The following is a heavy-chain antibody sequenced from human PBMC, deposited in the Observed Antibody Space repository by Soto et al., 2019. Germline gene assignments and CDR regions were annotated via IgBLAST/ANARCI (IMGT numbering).Heavy chain of an antibody. D-gene: IGHD5-12*01. CDR3: AAGGGLPRYY. J-gene: IGHJ4*02. CDR2: IYHSGST. CDR1: GGSISSGGYS. V-gene: IGHV4-30-2*01. Sequence: QLQLQESGSGLVKPSQTLSLTCAVSGGSISSGGYSWSWIRQPPGKGLEWIGYIYHSGSTYYNPSLXSRVXIXLDRSKTQVSRKLSSVTAADTAVYYCAAGGGLPRYYWGQGTLVTVSS.